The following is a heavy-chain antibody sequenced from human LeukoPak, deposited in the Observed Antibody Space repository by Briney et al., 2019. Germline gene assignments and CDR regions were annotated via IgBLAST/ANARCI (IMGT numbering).Heavy chain of an antibody. J-gene: IGHJ5*02. V-gene: IGHV3-21*01. Sequence: GGSLRLSCAASGFTFSSYSMNWVRQAPGKGLEWVSSISSSSSYLYYADSVKGRFTISRDNAKNSLYLQMNSLRAEDTAVYYCARPRTNYYDSSGYYTWGQGTLVTVSS. CDR1: GFTFSSYS. CDR2: ISSSSSYL. CDR3: ARPRTNYYDSSGYYT. D-gene: IGHD3-22*01.